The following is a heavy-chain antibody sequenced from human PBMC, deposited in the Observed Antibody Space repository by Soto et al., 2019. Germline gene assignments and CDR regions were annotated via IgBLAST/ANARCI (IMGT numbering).Heavy chain of an antibody. D-gene: IGHD3-16*02. Sequence: QVQLVQSGAEVKKPGSSVKVSCKASGGTFSSYTISWVRQAPGQGLEWMGRIIPILGIANYAQKFQGRVTITANKSTSTAYMGLSSLRSEDTAVYYCARSDDYVWGCYRFGWFDPWGQGTLVTVSS. V-gene: IGHV1-69*02. CDR3: ARSDDYVWGCYRFGWFDP. CDR2: IIPILGIA. CDR1: GGTFSSYT. J-gene: IGHJ5*02.